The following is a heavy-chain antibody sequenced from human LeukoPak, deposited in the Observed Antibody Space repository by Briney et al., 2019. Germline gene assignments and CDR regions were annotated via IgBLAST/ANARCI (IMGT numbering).Heavy chain of an antibody. CDR2: IYHSGST. D-gene: IGHD3-22*01. Sequence: SETLSLTCTVSGYSISSGYYWGWIRQPPGKGLEWIGSIYHSGSTYYNPSLKSRVTISVDTSKNQFSLKLSSVTAADTAVYYCARVDSSHPLDYWGQGTLVTVSS. CDR1: GYSISSGYY. V-gene: IGHV4-38-2*02. CDR3: ARVDSSHPLDY. J-gene: IGHJ4*02.